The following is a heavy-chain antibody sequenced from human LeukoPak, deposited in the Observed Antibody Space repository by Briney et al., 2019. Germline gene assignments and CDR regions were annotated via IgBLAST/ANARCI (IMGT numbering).Heavy chain of an antibody. V-gene: IGHV3-23*01. D-gene: IGHD5-18*01. J-gene: IGHJ2*01. CDR1: GFTFSSYA. CDR3: AKSRPRGYLSGGDWYFDL. Sequence: GGSLRLSCAASGFTFSSYAMSWVRQAPGKGLEWVSAISGSGGSTYYADSVKGRFTISRDNSKNTLYLQMNSLRAEDTAVYYCAKSRPRGYLSGGDWYFDLWGRGTLVTVSS. CDR2: ISGSGGST.